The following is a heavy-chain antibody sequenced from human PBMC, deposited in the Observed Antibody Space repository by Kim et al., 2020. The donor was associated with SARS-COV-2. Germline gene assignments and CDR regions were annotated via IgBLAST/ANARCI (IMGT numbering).Heavy chain of an antibody. CDR1: GFTFDTSP. Sequence: GGSLRLSCAASGFTFDTSPMGWVRQAPGKGLEWVSRISWDGTRTHYADSVKGRVTMSSDKAKNTVYLHMNSLRVEDTAVYYCAKGVTNSGFDYWGQGTQVSVSP. V-gene: IGHV3-23*01. J-gene: IGHJ4*02. CDR3: AKGVTNSGFDY. D-gene: IGHD4-17*01. CDR2: ISWDGTRT.